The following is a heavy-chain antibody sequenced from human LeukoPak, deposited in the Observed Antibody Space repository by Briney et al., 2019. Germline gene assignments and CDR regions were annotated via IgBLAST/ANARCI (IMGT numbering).Heavy chain of an antibody. CDR3: AREGYAIWFDP. D-gene: IGHD2-8*01. CDR2: ISSSSSYI. Sequence: PGGSLRLSCAASGFTFSSYSMNWVRQTPWKGLEWVSSISSSSSYIYYADSVKGRFTISRDNAKNSLYLQMNSLRAEDTAVYYCAREGYAIWFDPWGQGTLVTVSS. V-gene: IGHV3-21*01. J-gene: IGHJ5*02. CDR1: GFTFSSYS.